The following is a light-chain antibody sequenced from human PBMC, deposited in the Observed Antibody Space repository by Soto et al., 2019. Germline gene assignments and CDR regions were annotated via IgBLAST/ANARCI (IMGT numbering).Light chain of an antibody. V-gene: IGKV3-20*01. J-gene: IGKJ1*01. CDR1: QRVASD. CDR2: DAS. Sequence: VLTQSPGTLSLSPGEGATLSCRASQRVASDLAWYLQKPGQPPRLLIYDASIRATGIPDRISGSGSERDFTLTISRLEPEDAAVYYCQQYLNSTRTFGQGTKVDIX. CDR3: QQYLNSTRT.